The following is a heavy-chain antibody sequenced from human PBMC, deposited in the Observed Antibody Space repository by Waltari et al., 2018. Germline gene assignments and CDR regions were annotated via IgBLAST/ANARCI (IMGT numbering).Heavy chain of an antibody. V-gene: IGHV4-39*07. Sequence: QLQLQESGPGLVKPSETLSLTCTVSGGSISSSSYYWGWIRQPPGKGLEWIGSIYYSGSTYYHPSLKRRVSISVDTSKSQFSLKLSSVTAADTAVYYCAGSYGSAGDYWGQGTLVTVSS. CDR3: AGSYGSAGDY. CDR2: IYYSGST. D-gene: IGHD5-18*01. J-gene: IGHJ4*02. CDR1: GGSISSSSYY.